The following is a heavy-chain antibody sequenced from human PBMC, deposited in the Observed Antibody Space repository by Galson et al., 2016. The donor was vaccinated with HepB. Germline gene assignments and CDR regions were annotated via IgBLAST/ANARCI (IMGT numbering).Heavy chain of an antibody. D-gene: IGHD3-10*01. V-gene: IGHV3-66*01. CDR2: LYGGGTT. CDR3: TTDGEARSLGFVEYR. J-gene: IGHJ4*02. Sequence: SLRLSCAASGLTVSSKSMSWVRQTPGKGLEWVSVLYGGGTTAYADSVRGRFTISRDNSKNTLFLQMNSLRAEDSAMYYCTTDGEARSLGFVEYRWGQGTLVTVSS. CDR1: GLTVSSKS.